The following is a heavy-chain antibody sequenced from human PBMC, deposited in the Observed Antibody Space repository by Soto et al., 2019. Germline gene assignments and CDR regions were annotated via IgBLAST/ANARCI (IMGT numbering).Heavy chain of an antibody. Sequence: PGGSLRLSCAASGFTFSSYGMHWVRQAPGKGLEWVAVIWYDGSNKYYADSVKGRFTISRDNSKNTLYLQMNSLRAEDTAVYYCARALSPGDILTGYYTGYWGQGT. V-gene: IGHV3-33*01. J-gene: IGHJ4*02. CDR1: GFTFSSYG. CDR3: ARALSPGDILTGYYTGY. CDR2: IWYDGSNK. D-gene: IGHD3-9*01.